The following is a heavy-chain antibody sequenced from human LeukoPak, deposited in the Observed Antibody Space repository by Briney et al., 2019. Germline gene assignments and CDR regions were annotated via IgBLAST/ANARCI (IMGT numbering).Heavy chain of an antibody. CDR2: IYSGGST. J-gene: IGHJ6*02. Sequence: GGSLRLSGAASGFTVSSNYMSWVRQAPGKGLGWASVIYSGGSTYYADSVKGRFTISRDNSKNTLYLQMNSLRAEDTAVYYCARGRDCSSTSCYLFPAMDVWGQGTTVTVSS. V-gene: IGHV3-66*01. D-gene: IGHD2-2*01. CDR3: ARGRDCSSTSCYLFPAMDV. CDR1: GFTVSSNY.